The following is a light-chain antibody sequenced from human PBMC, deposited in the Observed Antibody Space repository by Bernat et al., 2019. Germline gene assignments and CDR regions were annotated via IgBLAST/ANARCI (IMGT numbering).Light chain of an antibody. CDR1: QSSSSY. V-gene: IGKV1-39*01. CDR3: QQRYSTPFT. J-gene: IGKJ3*01. CDR2: AAS. Sequence: DIQMTQSPSPLSASVGDRVTITCRASQSSSSYVNWYQQKPGKAPKLLIYAASSLQSGVPSSFSGSGSGTDFTLTISSLQPEDVATYYCQQRYSTPFTVGPGTKVDNK.